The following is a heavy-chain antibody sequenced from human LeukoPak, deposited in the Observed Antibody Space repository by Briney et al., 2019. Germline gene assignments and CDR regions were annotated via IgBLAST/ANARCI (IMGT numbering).Heavy chain of an antibody. CDR2: INPNSGGT. CDR3: ARDPAYDFWSSYYYMDV. Sequence: GASVKVSCKASGYTFTGYYMHWVRQAPGQGPEWMGWINPNSGGTNYAQKFQGRVTMTRDTSISTAYMELSRLRSDDTAVYYCARDPAYDFWSSYYYMDVWGKGTTVTVSS. D-gene: IGHD3-3*01. J-gene: IGHJ6*03. V-gene: IGHV1-2*02. CDR1: GYTFTGYY.